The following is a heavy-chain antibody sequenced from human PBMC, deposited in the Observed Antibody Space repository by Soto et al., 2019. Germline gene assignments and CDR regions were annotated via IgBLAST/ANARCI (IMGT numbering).Heavy chain of an antibody. D-gene: IGHD6-6*01. V-gene: IGHV3-33*01. Sequence: GGSLRLSCAASGFTFSTYGMHWVRQAPGKGLEWVAVIWYDGSHKYYADSVKGRFTISRDNSKNTLYLQMNSLRAEDTAVYYCARDYRSSSGGFEFWGQGTLVTVSS. CDR2: IWYDGSHK. CDR1: GFTFSTYG. J-gene: IGHJ4*02. CDR3: ARDYRSSSGGFEF.